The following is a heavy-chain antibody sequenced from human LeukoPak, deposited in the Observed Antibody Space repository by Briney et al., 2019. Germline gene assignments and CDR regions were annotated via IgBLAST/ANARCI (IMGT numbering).Heavy chain of an antibody. CDR3: TRHVSADYGDYVGYYYYYMDV. V-gene: IGHV3-73*01. CDR1: GFTFSGSA. CDR2: IRSKANSYAT. J-gene: IGHJ6*03. D-gene: IGHD4-17*01. Sequence: GGSLRLSCAASGFTFSGSAMHWVRQASGKGLEGVGRIRSKANSYATAYAASVKGRFTISRDDSKNTAYLQMNSLKTEDTAVYYCTRHVSADYGDYVGYYYYYMDVWSKGTTVTVSS.